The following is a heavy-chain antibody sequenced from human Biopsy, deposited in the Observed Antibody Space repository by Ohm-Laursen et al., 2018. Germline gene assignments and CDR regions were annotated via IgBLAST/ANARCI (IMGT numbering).Heavy chain of an antibody. CDR1: GFTFSSHA. J-gene: IGHJ5*02. V-gene: IGHV3-23*01. CDR3: AKGGSITIFGVVINNCFDP. CDR2: INGSGGST. D-gene: IGHD3-3*01. Sequence: SLRLSCAASGFTFSSHAMSWVRQAPGKGLECVSVINGSGGSTYYADPVKGRFTVSRDNSKNTLYLQMNSVRADDTAIYYCAKGGSITIFGVVINNCFDPWGQGTLVTVSS.